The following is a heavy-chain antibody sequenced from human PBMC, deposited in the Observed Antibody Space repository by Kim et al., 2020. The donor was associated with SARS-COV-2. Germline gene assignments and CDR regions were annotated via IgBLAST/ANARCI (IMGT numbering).Heavy chain of an antibody. CDR1: GFTFSSYW. V-gene: IGHV3-7*01. D-gene: IGHD2-8*01. CDR3: ARDLKGHCINGVCYSGGHFDY. J-gene: IGHJ4*02. Sequence: GGSLRLSCAASGFTFSSYWMSWVRRAPGKGLEWVANIKQDGSEKNYVDSVKGRFTISRDNAKNSLYLQMNSLRAEDTAVYYCARDLKGHCINGVCYSGGHFDYWGQGTLVTVSS. CDR2: IKQDGSEK.